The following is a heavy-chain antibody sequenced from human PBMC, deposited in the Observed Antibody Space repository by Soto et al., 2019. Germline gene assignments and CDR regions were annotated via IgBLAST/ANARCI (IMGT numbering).Heavy chain of an antibody. CDR1: GGSFGGYS. Sequence: SETLSLTCVIYGGSFGGYSVTWIRQSPGQGLEWVGESDHSGHAKHKPSLKSRLTIAVDTSKNQVSLRLTSVTAADTAAYFSARGNTSFREFTSFYYGMDVWGPGTTVTVSS. CDR2: SDHSGHA. CDR3: ARGNTSFREFTSFYYGMDV. J-gene: IGHJ6*02. V-gene: IGHV4-34*01.